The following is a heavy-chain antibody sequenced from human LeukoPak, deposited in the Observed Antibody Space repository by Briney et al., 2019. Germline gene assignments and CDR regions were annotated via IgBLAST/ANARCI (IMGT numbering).Heavy chain of an antibody. Sequence: PGGSLRLSCAASGFTFSSYGMHWVRQAPGKGLEWVAVISYDGSNKYYADSVKGRFTISRDNSKNTLYLQMNSLRAEDTAVYYCAKPLDSGSFDYWGQGTLVTVSS. CDR1: GFTFSSYG. V-gene: IGHV3-30*18. J-gene: IGHJ4*02. CDR2: ISYDGSNK. D-gene: IGHD3-10*01. CDR3: AKPLDSGSFDY.